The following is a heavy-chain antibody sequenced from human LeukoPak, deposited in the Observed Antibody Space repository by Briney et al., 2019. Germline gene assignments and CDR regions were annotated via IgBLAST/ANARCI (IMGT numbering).Heavy chain of an antibody. CDR3: AGDDYGDSSDY. Sequence: GGSLRLSCAASGFTFSSYWMSWVRQAPGKGLEWVANIKQDGSEKYYVDSVKGRFTISRDNAKNSLYLQMNSLRAEDTAVYYCAGDDYGDSSDYWGQGTLVTVSS. CDR1: GFTFSSYW. CDR2: IKQDGSEK. V-gene: IGHV3-7*01. J-gene: IGHJ4*02. D-gene: IGHD4-17*01.